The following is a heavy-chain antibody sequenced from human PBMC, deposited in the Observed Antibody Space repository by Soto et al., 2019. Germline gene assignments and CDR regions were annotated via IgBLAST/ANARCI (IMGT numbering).Heavy chain of an antibody. D-gene: IGHD6-19*01. J-gene: IGHJ4*02. CDR3: VGSGSGWVNDY. Sequence: GGSLRLSCAASGFTFSSYGMHWVRQAPGKGLEWVAVISYDGSNKYYADSVKGRFTISRDNSKNTLYLQMNSLRAEDTAVYYCVGSGSGWVNDYWGQGTLVTVSS. CDR1: GFTFSSYG. CDR2: ISYDGSNK. V-gene: IGHV3-30*03.